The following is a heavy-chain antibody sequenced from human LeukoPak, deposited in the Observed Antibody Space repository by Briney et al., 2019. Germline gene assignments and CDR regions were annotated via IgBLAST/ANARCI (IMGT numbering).Heavy chain of an antibody. D-gene: IGHD4-17*01. CDR2: IKTDGSST. J-gene: IGHJ3*02. CDR3: ARASPASYGDFDI. CDR1: GFTFSSYW. V-gene: IGHV3-74*01. Sequence: PGGSLRLSCAASGFTFSSYWMHWVRQGPEKGLVWVSRIKTDGSSTNYADSVKGRFTISRDNAKDTLYLQMNSLRVEDTAVYYCARASPASYGDFDIWGQGTMVTVSS.